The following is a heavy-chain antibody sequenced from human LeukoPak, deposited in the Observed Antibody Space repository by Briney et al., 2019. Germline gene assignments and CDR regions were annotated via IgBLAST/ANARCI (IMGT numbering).Heavy chain of an antibody. CDR2: ISYDGSNK. CDR3: ARVEEGLYVLRYFDPMDV. D-gene: IGHD3-9*01. Sequence: AGRNLRLNCAASGFTFSSYARHRVRQAPGNERKGGAVISYDGSNKYYADSVKGRFTISRDNSKNTLYLQMNSLRAEDTAVYYCARVEEGLYVLRYFDPMDVWGKGTTVTVSS. J-gene: IGHJ6*04. CDR1: GFTFSSYA. V-gene: IGHV3-30*04.